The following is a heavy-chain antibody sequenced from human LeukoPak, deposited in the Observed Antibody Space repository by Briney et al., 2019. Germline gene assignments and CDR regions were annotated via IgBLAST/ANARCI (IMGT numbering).Heavy chain of an antibody. D-gene: IGHD6-19*01. Sequence: PSETLSLTCTVSGGSISSYYWSWIRQPAGKGLEWIGRIYTSGSTNYNPSLKSRVTMSVDTSKNQFSLKLSSVTAADTAVYYCAREMGIAVAGTRWFDPWGQGILVTVSS. V-gene: IGHV4-4*07. J-gene: IGHJ5*02. CDR2: IYTSGST. CDR3: AREMGIAVAGTRWFDP. CDR1: GGSISSYY.